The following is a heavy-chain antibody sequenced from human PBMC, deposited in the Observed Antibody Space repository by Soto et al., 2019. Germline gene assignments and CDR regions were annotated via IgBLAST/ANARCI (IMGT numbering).Heavy chain of an antibody. Sequence: SGGSLRLSCAASGFTFSDYYMSWIRQAPGKGLEWVSYITGSGTTIYYADSVKGRFTIPRDNAHKSMYLQMNSLIGEDTAVYYCARDQSSACDGPFDYWGQGTLVTVSS. D-gene: IGHD2-21*01. V-gene: IGHV3-11*01. J-gene: IGHJ4*02. CDR3: ARDQSSACDGPFDY. CDR1: GFTFSDYY. CDR2: ITGSGTTI.